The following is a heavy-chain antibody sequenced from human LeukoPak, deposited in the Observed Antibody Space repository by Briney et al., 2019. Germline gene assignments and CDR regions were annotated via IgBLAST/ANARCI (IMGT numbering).Heavy chain of an antibody. CDR2: VHKSGST. V-gene: IGHV4-4*02. CDR3: AREIVGAPTPGAY. CDR1: TDSITSNW. J-gene: IGHJ4*02. Sequence: SETLSLTCAVSTDSITSNWWSWVRQPPGKGLEWIGEVHKSGSTNYYPSLQSRVTISIDKSKNQIALELTSVTAADTAVYYCAREIVGAPTPGAYWGQGILVTVSS. D-gene: IGHD1-26*01.